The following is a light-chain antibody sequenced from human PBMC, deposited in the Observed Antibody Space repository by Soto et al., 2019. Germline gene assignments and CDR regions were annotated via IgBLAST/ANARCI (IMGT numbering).Light chain of an antibody. CDR2: GNN. CDR1: SSNIGTNT. V-gene: IGLV1-44*01. CDR3: ATWDDRLNGYV. J-gene: IGLJ1*01. Sequence: QSVLTQPPSASGTPGQRVTISCSGRSSNIGTNTVSWYQQFPGTAPKLLIYGNNQRPSGVPDRFSGSKSGTSASLAISGLQSEDEADYYCATWDDRLNGYVFGTGTKVTVL.